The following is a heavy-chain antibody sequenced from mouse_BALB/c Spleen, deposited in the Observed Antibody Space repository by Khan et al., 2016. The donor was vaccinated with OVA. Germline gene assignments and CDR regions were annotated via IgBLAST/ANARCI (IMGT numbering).Heavy chain of an antibody. CDR1: GFSLTSHG. CDR2: IWAGGST. Sequence: QVQLKESGPGLVAPSQSLSITCTVSGFSLTSHGVHWVRQPPGKGLEWLGVIWAGGSTNYNSALMSRLSISKDSSKSQVFLKMNSRQTDDTAMYYCARKREPDYFDYWGQGTTLTVSS. CDR3: ARKREPDYFDY. J-gene: IGHJ2*01. V-gene: IGHV2-9*02.